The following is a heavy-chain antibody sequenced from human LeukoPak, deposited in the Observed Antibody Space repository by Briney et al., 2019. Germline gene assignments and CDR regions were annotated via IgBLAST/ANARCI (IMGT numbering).Heavy chain of an antibody. J-gene: IGHJ4*02. CDR2: INHSGST. CDR1: GGSFSGHY. CDR3: ARAYSVY. V-gene: IGHV4-34*01. D-gene: IGHD2-15*01. Sequence: SETLSLTCAVYGGSFSGHYWSWIRQPPGKGLEWIGEINHSGSTNYNPSLKSRVTISVDTSKNQFSLKLSSVTAADTAVYYCARAYSVYWGRGTLVTVSS.